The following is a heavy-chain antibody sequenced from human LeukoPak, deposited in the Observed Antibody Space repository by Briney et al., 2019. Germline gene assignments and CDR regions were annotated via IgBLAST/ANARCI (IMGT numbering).Heavy chain of an antibody. D-gene: IGHD6-19*01. J-gene: IGHJ5*02. CDR1: GYTFTSYG. V-gene: IGHV1-18*01. CDR2: ISAYNGNT. CDR3: ARDPWASGFSNWFDP. Sequence: ASVKVSCKASGYTFTSYGISWVRQALGQGLEWMGWISAYNGNTNYAQKLQGRVTMTTDTSTSTAYMELRSLRSDDTAVYYCARDPWASGFSNWFDPWGQGTLVTVSS.